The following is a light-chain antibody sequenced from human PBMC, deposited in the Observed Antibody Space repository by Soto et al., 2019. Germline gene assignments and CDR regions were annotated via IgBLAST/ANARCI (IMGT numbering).Light chain of an antibody. CDR3: QQYGSSPIT. V-gene: IGKV3-15*01. CDR2: GAS. Sequence: EIVMTQSPAILSVSPGERATLSCRASQSVSSNLAWYQQKPGQTPRPLIYGASTRATGIPARFSGSGSGAEFTLTISRLEPEDFAVYYCQQYGSSPITFGQGTRLEIK. J-gene: IGKJ5*01. CDR1: QSVSSN.